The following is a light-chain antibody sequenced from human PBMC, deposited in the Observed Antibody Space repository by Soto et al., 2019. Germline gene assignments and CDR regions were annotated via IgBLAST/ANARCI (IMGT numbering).Light chain of an antibody. CDR1: QTIITY. V-gene: IGKV1-39*01. CDR3: QQSFSTTWT. Sequence: DLQMTQSPSSLSASVGDTVTITCRASQTIITYLNWYQQKPGKAPRLLIYAASTLQSGVPSRFSGGGSGTDFTLTIRSLQPEDFATYYCQQSFSTTWTFGHGTKVEI. CDR2: AAS. J-gene: IGKJ1*01.